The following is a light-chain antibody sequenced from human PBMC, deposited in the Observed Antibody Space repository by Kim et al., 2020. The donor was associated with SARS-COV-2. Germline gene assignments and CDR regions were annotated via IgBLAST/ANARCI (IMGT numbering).Light chain of an antibody. V-gene: IGKV2-30*01. CDR1: HSLVFSDGKTY. CDR2: KVS. J-gene: IGKJ4*01. Sequence: SISCSYSHSLVFSDGKTYLNWFHQRPGQSPRRLIYKVSNRDSGVPDRFSGSGSGTDFTLKISRVEAEDVGVYYCMYGTHWPPSFTFGGGTKVDIK. CDR3: MYGTHWPPSFT.